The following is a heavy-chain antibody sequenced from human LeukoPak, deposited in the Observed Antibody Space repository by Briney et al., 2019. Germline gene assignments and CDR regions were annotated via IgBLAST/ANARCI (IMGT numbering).Heavy chain of an antibody. Sequence: PGGSLRLSCAASGFSVRNYYMNWVRQAPGKGLEVVSLIRGSGETSYADSVKGRFTISRDESRNTVYLQMNSLRVEDTAEYFCARERDPDTAMAGLYYYGMDVWGQGTTVTVSS. CDR1: GFSVRNYY. CDR3: ARERDPDTAMAGLYYYGMDV. D-gene: IGHD5-18*01. CDR2: IRGSGET. J-gene: IGHJ6*02. V-gene: IGHV3-66*03.